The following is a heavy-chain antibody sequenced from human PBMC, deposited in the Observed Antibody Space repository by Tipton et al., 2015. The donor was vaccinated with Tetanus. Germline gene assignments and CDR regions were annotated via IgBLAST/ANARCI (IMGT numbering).Heavy chain of an antibody. J-gene: IGHJ3*02. Sequence: SLRLSCAASGFTFSSYAMSWVRQAPGKGLEWVSAISGRGGSTYYADSAKGRFTISRDNSKNTLYLQMNSLRAEDTAVYYCAKGTSRIAGTDAFDIWGQGTMVTVSS. V-gene: IGHV3-23*01. CDR2: ISGRGGST. CDR3: AKGTSRIAGTDAFDI. D-gene: IGHD6-13*01. CDR1: GFTFSSYA.